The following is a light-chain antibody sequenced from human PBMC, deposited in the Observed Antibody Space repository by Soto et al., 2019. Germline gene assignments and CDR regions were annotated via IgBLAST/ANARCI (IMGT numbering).Light chain of an antibody. CDR2: DAS. J-gene: IGKJ4*01. CDR1: QSVNNY. CDR3: NQRIDWNLT. V-gene: IGKV3-11*01. Sequence: ILLAQSPATLSLSPGERATLSCRASQSVNNYLAWYQQTPGQAPRLLIYDASTRATGIPARFSGSGSGTELTLTISSLEPEDCAGYYCNQRIDWNLTFGGVTK.